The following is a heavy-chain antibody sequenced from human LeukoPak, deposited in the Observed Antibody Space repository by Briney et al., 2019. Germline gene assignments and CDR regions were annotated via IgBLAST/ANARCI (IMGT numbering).Heavy chain of an antibody. V-gene: IGHV4-61*02. CDR3: AIVPFEY. Sequence: SETLSLTCTVSGGSISSGSYYWSWIRQPAGKGLEWIGRIYTSGSTNYNPSLKSRVTISVDTSKNQFSRKMRSVTAADTAVYYCAIVPFEYWGQGTLVTVSS. CDR1: GGSISSGSYY. J-gene: IGHJ4*02. CDR2: IYTSGST.